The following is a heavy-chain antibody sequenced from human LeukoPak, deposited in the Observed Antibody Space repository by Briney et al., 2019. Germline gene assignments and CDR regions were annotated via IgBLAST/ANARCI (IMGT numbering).Heavy chain of an antibody. Sequence: GGSLRLSCAASGFTFSSYWMHWVRQAPGKGLVWVSLINSGGSRTDYADSVKGRFTISRDNVKNTLYLQMNSLRAEDTAVYYCTRGVLTGYYNGLVDYWGQGTLVTVSS. D-gene: IGHD3-9*01. V-gene: IGHV3-74*01. CDR2: INSGGSRT. CDR1: GFTFSSYW. CDR3: TRGVLTGYYNGLVDY. J-gene: IGHJ4*02.